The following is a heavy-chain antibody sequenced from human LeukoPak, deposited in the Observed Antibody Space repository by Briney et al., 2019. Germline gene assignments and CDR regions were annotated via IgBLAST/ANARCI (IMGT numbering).Heavy chain of an antibody. CDR3: ARFTSRVWFGELYFDY. D-gene: IGHD3-10*01. V-gene: IGHV3-11*06. CDR1: GFTFSDYY. CDR2: ISSSSSYT. Sequence: GGSLRLSCAASGFTFSDYYMSWIRQAPGKGLECGSYISSSSSYTNYADPVKSRFTISRDNAKNSMYLQMNGLGAEDTAVYYCARFTSRVWFGELYFDYWGQGTLVTVSS. J-gene: IGHJ4*02.